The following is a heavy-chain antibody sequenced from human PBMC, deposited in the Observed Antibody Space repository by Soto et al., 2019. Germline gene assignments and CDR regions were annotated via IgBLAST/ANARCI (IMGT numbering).Heavy chain of an antibody. Sequence: QVQLVQSGAEVKKPGSSVKVSCKASGGTSSSYAISWVRQAPGQGLEWMGGIIPIFGTANYAQKFQGRAAITADETTSTGYMELSSLSSEDTAVYYYETLSAGYVSWFDPWGQGTLVTVSS. CDR2: IIPIFGTA. D-gene: IGHD5-12*01. V-gene: IGHV1-69*01. CDR3: ETLSAGYVSWFDP. J-gene: IGHJ5*02. CDR1: GGTSSSYA.